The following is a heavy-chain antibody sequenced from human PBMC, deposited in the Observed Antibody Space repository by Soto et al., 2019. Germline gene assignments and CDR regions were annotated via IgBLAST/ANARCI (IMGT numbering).Heavy chain of an antibody. CDR2: IYPGDSDA. CDR1: GYSFASSW. Sequence: GESLKISCKGSGYSFASSWIGWVRQMPGKGLEWMGIIYPGDSDARYSPSFQGQVTITADKSISTAYLQWSSLKASGTAMYYCARRPMVRGALSGMDVWGQGTTVTVSS. CDR3: ARRPMVRGALSGMDV. J-gene: IGHJ6*02. V-gene: IGHV5-51*01. D-gene: IGHD3-10*01.